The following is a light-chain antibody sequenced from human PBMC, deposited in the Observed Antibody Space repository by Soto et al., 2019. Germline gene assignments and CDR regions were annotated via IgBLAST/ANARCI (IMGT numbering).Light chain of an antibody. Sequence: QSALTQPASVSGSPGQSITISCTGTINDIRNYNYVSWYQQHPGKAPKLIIYEVFKRPSGVSDRFSGSKSGNTASLTISGLQAEDAADYYCNSFTTSSTRLFGGGTKVTVL. CDR3: NSFTTSSTRL. CDR1: INDIRNYNY. J-gene: IGLJ2*01. V-gene: IGLV2-14*01. CDR2: EVF.